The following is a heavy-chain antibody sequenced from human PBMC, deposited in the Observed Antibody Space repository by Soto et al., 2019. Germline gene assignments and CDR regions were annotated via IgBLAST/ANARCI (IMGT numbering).Heavy chain of an antibody. CDR3: ARWSYLDY. V-gene: IGHV3-23*01. CDR2: ISGSGGST. J-gene: IGHJ4*02. Sequence: GGSLRLSCAASGFTFSSYAMSWVRQAPGKGLEWVSAISGSGGSTYYADSVKGRFTISRDTSQSTLYLQMNSLRADDTAMYYCARWSYLDYWGQGTRVTVSS. D-gene: IGHD3-3*01. CDR1: GFTFSSYA.